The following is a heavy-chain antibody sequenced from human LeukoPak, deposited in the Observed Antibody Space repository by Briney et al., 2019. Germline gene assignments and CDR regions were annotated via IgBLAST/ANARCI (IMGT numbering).Heavy chain of an antibody. CDR3: ARSSWYVGFDY. D-gene: IGHD6-13*01. Sequence: SSETLSLTCTVSGGSISSSYWSWIRQPPGKGLEWIGEINHSGSTNYNPSLKSRVTISVDTSKNQFSLKLSSVTAADTAAYYCARSSWYVGFDYWGQGTLVTVSS. J-gene: IGHJ4*02. CDR1: GGSISSSY. V-gene: IGHV4-34*01. CDR2: INHSGST.